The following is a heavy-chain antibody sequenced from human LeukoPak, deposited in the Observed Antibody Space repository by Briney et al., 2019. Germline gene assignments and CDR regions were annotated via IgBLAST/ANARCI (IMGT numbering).Heavy chain of an antibody. CDR3: ARGGEWLVQAAWFDP. J-gene: IGHJ5*02. CDR2: IYPGDSDT. CDR1: GCSFTSYW. V-gene: IGHV5-51*01. D-gene: IGHD6-19*01. Sequence: GESLKISCKGSGCSFTSYWIGWVRQMPGKGLEWMGIIYPGDSDTRYSPSFQGQVTISADKSISTAYLQWSSLKASDTAMYYCARGGEWLVQAAWFDPWGQGTLVTVSS.